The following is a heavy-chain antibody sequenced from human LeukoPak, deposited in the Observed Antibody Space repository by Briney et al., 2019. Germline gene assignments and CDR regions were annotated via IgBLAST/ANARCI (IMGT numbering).Heavy chain of an antibody. CDR3: TTDVGATYFDY. V-gene: IGHV3-15*01. Sequence: PGGSLRLPCAASGFTFSNAWMSWVRQAPGKGLEWVGRIKSKTDGGTTDYAAPVKGRFTISRDDSKNTLYLQMNSLKTEDTAVYYCTTDVGATYFDYWGQGTLVTVSS. CDR1: GFTFSNAW. J-gene: IGHJ4*02. D-gene: IGHD1-26*01. CDR2: IKSKTDGGTT.